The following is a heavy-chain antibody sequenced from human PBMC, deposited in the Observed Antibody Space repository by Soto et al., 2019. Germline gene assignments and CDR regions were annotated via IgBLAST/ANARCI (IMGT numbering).Heavy chain of an antibody. CDR3: AREGYNYYYYYGMDV. Sequence: SETLSLTCTVSGDSISSSSYYWGWIRQPPGKGLEWIGSIYYSGSTYYNPSLKSRVTISVDTSKNQFSLKLSSVTAADTAVYYCAREGYNYYYYYGMDVWGQGTTVTVSS. V-gene: IGHV4-39*01. J-gene: IGHJ6*02. CDR1: GDSISSSSYY. CDR2: IYYSGST. D-gene: IGHD6-13*01.